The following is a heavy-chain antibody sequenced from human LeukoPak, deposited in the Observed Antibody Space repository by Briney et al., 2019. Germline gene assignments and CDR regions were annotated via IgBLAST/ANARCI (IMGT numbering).Heavy chain of an antibody. D-gene: IGHD1-26*01. CDR1: GFTLSSYG. J-gene: IGHJ4*02. CDR3: AKELYSGSNYFDY. CDR2: IRYDGSTK. V-gene: IGHV3-30*02. Sequence: PGGSLRLSXAASGFTLSSYGMHWVRQAPGKGLEWVAFIRYDGSTKYYADSVKGRFTISRDNSKNTLYLQMNSLRAEDTAVYYCAKELYSGSNYFDYWGQGILVTVSS.